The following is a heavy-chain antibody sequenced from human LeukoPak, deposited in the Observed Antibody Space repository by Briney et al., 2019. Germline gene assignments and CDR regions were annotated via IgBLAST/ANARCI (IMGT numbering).Heavy chain of an antibody. CDR3: ARDTAWYTAQYYIDV. J-gene: IGHJ6*03. V-gene: IGHV3-30*02. CDR2: IRYDGGDK. D-gene: IGHD2-8*01. Sequence: PGGSLRLSCAASGFSFRSYGMQWVRQAPGKGPEWVAFIRYDGGDKYYVGSVKGRFTVTRDNSKDTLYLQMSSLRTEDTALYYCARDTAWYTAQYYIDVWGQGTTVSVSS. CDR1: GFSFRSYG.